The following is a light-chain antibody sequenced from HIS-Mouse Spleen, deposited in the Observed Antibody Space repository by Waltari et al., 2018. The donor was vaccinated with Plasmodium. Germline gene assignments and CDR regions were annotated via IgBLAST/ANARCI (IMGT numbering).Light chain of an antibody. J-gene: IGLJ2*01. Sequence: QSALTQPASVSGSPGQSITISCTGTSSDAGSYNLVSWYQQPPGKAPKLMIYEGSKRPSGVSNRFSGSKSGNTASLTISGLQAEDEADYYCCSYAGSSTLVFGGGTKLTVL. V-gene: IGLV2-23*01. CDR3: CSYAGSSTLV. CDR1: SSDAGSYNL. CDR2: EGS.